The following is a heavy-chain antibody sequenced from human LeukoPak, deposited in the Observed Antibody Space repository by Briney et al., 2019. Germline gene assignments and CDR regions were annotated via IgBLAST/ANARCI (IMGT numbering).Heavy chain of an antibody. Sequence: PSETLSLTCAVYGGSFSGYYWSWIRQPPGKGLEWIGEINHSGSTNYNPSLKSRVTISVDTSKNQFSLKLSSVTAADTAVYYCARERIGSGYSGYEHAFDIWGQGTMVTVSS. CDR2: INHSGST. CDR1: GGSFSGYY. D-gene: IGHD5-12*01. J-gene: IGHJ3*02. CDR3: ARERIGSGYSGYEHAFDI. V-gene: IGHV4-34*01.